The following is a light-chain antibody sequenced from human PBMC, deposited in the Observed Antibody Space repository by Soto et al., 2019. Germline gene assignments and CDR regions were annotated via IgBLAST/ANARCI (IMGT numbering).Light chain of an antibody. CDR1: QSISSW. J-gene: IGKJ1*01. CDR3: QHYNSYSEA. Sequence: DIQMTQSPSTLSASVGDRVTITCRASQSISSWLAWYQLKPGKAPKLLIYDASSLERGVPSRFSGSGSGTEFTLTISSLQPDDFATYYCQHYNSYSEAFGQGTKVDIK. CDR2: DAS. V-gene: IGKV1-5*01.